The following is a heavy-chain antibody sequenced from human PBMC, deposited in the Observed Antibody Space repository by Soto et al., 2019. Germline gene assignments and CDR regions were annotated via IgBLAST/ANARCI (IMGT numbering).Heavy chain of an antibody. Sequence: HPGGSLRLSCVASGFTFSTYAMYWVRQAPGKGLEWVSAISGSDGTTSYVDSVKGRFTISRDNSKNTLYLQMNRLGAEDTAIYYCAKGFTPTYSGSYCAFWGQGTQVTVSS. CDR3: AKGFTPTYSGSYCAF. D-gene: IGHD1-26*01. V-gene: IGHV3-23*01. CDR1: GFTFSTYA. J-gene: IGHJ4*02. CDR2: ISGSDGTT.